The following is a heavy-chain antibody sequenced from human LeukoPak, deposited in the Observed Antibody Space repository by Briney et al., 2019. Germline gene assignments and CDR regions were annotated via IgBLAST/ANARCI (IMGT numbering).Heavy chain of an antibody. V-gene: IGHV4-59*01. J-gene: IGHJ5*02. CDR2: FYYSGST. D-gene: IGHD6-13*01. CDR1: GGSISSYY. CDR3: ARWYSGSWEWFDP. Sequence: SETLSLTCTVSGGSISSYYWSWIRQLPGKGLEWIGYFYYSGSTNYNPSLKSRVTITVDTSKNQFSLKLSSVTAADTAVYYCARWYSGSWEWFDPWGQETLVTVSS.